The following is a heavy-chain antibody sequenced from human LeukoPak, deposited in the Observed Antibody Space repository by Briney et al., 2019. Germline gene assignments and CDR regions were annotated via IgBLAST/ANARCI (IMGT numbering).Heavy chain of an antibody. Sequence: PGGSLRLSCAASGFTFSSHSMNWVRQAPGKGLEWVSSIITSSSYIYDADSVKGRFTISRDNAKNSLYLQMNSLRAEDTAVYYCARDHRGSPNYDSSGPLDYWGQGTLVTVSS. CDR1: GFTFSSHS. J-gene: IGHJ4*02. V-gene: IGHV3-21*01. D-gene: IGHD3-22*01. CDR3: ARDHRGSPNYDSSGPLDY. CDR2: IITSSSYI.